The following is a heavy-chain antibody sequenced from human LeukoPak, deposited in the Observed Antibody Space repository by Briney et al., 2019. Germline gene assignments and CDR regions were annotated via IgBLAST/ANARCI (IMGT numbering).Heavy chain of an antibody. CDR2: IYPGDSDT. J-gene: IGHJ3*02. Sequence: GESLKISCKGSGYSFTSYWIGWVRQMPGKGLEWMGIIYPGDSDTRYSPSFQGQVTISADKSISTAYLQWSSLKASDTAVYYCARREDYGDPLGAFDIWGQGTMVTVSS. CDR3: ARREDYGDPLGAFDI. V-gene: IGHV5-51*01. CDR1: GYSFTSYW. D-gene: IGHD4-17*01.